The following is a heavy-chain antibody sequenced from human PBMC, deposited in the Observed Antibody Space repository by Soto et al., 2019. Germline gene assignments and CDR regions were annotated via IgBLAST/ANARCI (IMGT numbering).Heavy chain of an antibody. V-gene: IGHV3-23*01. CDR1: GFTFSSYA. Sequence: GGSLRLSCAASGFTFSSYAMSWVRQAPGKGLEWVSAISGSGGSTYYADSVKGRFTISRDNSKNTLYLQMNSLRAEDTAVYYCAKANYDFWSGYYSPFDYWGQGTLVTVS. CDR3: AKANYDFWSGYYSPFDY. D-gene: IGHD3-3*01. J-gene: IGHJ4*02. CDR2: ISGSGGST.